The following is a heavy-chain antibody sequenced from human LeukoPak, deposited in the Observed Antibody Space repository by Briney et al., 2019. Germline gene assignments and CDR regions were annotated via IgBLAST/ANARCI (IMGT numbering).Heavy chain of an antibody. V-gene: IGHV3-48*04. CDR1: GFTFSSYS. D-gene: IGHD2-2*01. J-gene: IGHJ3*02. Sequence: GGSLRLSCAASGFTFSSYSMNWVRQAPGKGLEWVSYISSSSSTIYYADSVRGRFTISRDNADNTLYLQMDSLRAEDTAVYYCARTTGPRAFAIWGQGTILTVSS. CDR3: ARTTGPRAFAI. CDR2: ISSSSSTI.